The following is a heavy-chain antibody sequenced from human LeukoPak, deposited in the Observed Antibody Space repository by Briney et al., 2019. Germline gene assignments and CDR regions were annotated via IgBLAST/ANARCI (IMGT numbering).Heavy chain of an antibody. Sequence: GGSLRLSCAASGFTFSRFAMSWVRQAPGKGLEWVSGISGSGDTTYYADSVKGRFTISRDNSKNTLYLQMNGLRAEDTAVYYCATYRRGYHDSSESYYFDYWGQGTLVTVSS. D-gene: IGHD3-22*01. CDR1: GFTFSRFA. J-gene: IGHJ4*02. CDR2: ISGSGDTT. V-gene: IGHV3-23*01. CDR3: ATYRRGYHDSSESYYFDY.